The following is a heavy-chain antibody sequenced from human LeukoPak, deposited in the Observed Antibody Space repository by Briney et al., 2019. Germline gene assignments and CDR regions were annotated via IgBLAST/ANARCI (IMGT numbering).Heavy chain of an antibody. CDR1: GYTFTSYG. CDR3: ARNWELRYMDV. CDR2: ISAYNGNT. V-gene: IGHV1-18*01. J-gene: IGHJ6*03. D-gene: IGHD1-26*01. Sequence: ASVKVSCKASGYTFTSYGISWVRQAPGQGLEWMGWISAYNGNTNYAQKLQGRVTMTTDTSTSTAYMELSSLRSEDTAVYYGARNWELRYMDVWGKGTTVTVSS.